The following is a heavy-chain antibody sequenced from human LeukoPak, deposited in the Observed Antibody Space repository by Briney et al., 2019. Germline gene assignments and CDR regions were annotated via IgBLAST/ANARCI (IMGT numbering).Heavy chain of an antibody. CDR1: GFTFSSYA. D-gene: IGHD5-12*01. CDR2: ISGSGGST. V-gene: IGHV3-23*01. Sequence: PGGSLRLSCAASGFTFSSYAMSWVRQAPGKGLEWVSAISGSGGSTYYADSVKGRFTISRDNSKNTLHLQMNSLRAEDTAVYYCAKLGRGPESAFDIWGQGTMVTVSS. CDR3: AKLGRGPESAFDI. J-gene: IGHJ3*02.